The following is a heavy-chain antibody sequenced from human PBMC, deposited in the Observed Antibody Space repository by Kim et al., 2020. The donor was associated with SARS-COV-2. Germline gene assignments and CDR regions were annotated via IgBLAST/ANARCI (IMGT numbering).Heavy chain of an antibody. Sequence: ASVKVSCKASGYTFTSYAISWVRQAPGQGLDWLGWISTYNGHTNYAPDLQDRVTLPTDISTITAYMVLRSLPSDHTAAYYFAAKDRYCSSVTCYSRLYY. V-gene: IGHV1-18*01. D-gene: IGHD2-15*01. CDR1: GYTFTSYA. J-gene: IGHJ6*01. CDR3: AAKDRYCSSVTCYSRLYY. CDR2: ISTYNGHT.